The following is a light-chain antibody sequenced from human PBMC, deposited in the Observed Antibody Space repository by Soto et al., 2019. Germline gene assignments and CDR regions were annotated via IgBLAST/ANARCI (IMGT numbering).Light chain of an antibody. CDR2: EVS. V-gene: IGLV2-14*01. Sequence: QSALTQPASVSGSPGQSMTISCTGTRSDVGDYNYVSWYQQHPGRVPKLLIYEVSDRPSGVSNRFSGSKSGNTASLTISGLQAEDEAHYYCSSYTGTYTYVFGTGTKVTVL. CDR1: RSDVGDYNY. CDR3: SSYTGTYTYV. J-gene: IGLJ1*01.